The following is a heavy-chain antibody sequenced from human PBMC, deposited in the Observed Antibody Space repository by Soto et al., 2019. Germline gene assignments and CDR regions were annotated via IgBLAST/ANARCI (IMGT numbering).Heavy chain of an antibody. J-gene: IGHJ4*02. CDR1: GGPISSGGYQ. Sequence: QVQLQESGPGLVKPSQALSLTCTVSGGPISSGGYQWSWIRQHPGKGLEWVGHIIYSVTAYYNPSLKSRVIISLDTSTNQFSLNLYSVTAADTAVYYCARETVTYFDYWGPGMLVTVSA. CDR3: ARETVTYFDY. V-gene: IGHV4-31*03. D-gene: IGHD4-17*01. CDR2: IIYSVTA.